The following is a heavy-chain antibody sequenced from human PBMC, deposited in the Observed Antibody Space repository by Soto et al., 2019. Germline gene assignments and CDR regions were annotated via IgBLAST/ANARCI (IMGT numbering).Heavy chain of an antibody. CDR1: GLSISSGGYY. CDR3: AREVDGVVFDP. CDR2: IYYSGST. J-gene: IGHJ5*02. D-gene: IGHD3-10*01. V-gene: IGHV4-31*03. Sequence: ASETLSLTCTVSGLSISSGGYYWSWIRQHPGKGLEWIGYIYYSGSTYYNPSLKSRVTISVDTSKNQFSLKLSSVTAADTAVYYCAREVDGVVFDPWGQGTLVIVSS.